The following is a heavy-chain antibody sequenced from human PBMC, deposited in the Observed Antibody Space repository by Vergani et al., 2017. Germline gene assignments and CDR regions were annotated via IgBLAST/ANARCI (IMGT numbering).Heavy chain of an antibody. CDR3: ASEVWGNDYDYYYMDV. J-gene: IGHJ6*03. V-gene: IGHV4-59*01. D-gene: IGHD3-16*01. CDR1: GGSISSYY. Sequence: QVQLQESGPGLVKPSETLSLTCTVSGGSISSYYWSWIRQPPGKGLEWIGYIYYSGSTNYNPSLKSRVTISVDTSKNQFSLKLSSVTAADTAVYYCASEVWGNDYDYYYMDVWGKGPTVTVSS. CDR2: IYYSGST.